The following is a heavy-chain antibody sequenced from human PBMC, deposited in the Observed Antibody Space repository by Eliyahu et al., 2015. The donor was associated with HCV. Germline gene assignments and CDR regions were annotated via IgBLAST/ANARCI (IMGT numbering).Heavy chain of an antibody. CDR1: GFSFSNYG. D-gene: IGHD6-13*01. V-gene: IGHV3-30*18. CDR3: AKDSSSSWYSHYFDC. Sequence: QGQLVESGGGMVQPGTSLRLSCAASGFSFSNYGMHWVRQAPGKGLEWVAVISYDGQNKYYADSATGRFIISRDNSKSTVYLQMNRLRDEDTAVYYCAKDSSSSWYSHYFDCWGQGTLVTVSS. J-gene: IGHJ4*02. CDR2: ISYDGQNK.